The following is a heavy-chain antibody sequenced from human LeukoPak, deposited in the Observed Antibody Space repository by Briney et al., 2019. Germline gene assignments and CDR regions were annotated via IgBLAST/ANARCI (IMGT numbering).Heavy chain of an antibody. V-gene: IGHV4-59*01. CDR3: ARVHYDSSGYNFDY. CDR2: IYYSGST. CDR1: GGSISSYY. Sequence: PSETLSLTCTVSGGSISSYYWSWIRQPPGKGLEWIGYIYYSGSTNYNPSLKSRVTISVDTSKNQFSLKLSSVTAADTAVYYCARVHYDSSGYNFDYWGQGTLVTVSS. D-gene: IGHD3-22*01. J-gene: IGHJ4*02.